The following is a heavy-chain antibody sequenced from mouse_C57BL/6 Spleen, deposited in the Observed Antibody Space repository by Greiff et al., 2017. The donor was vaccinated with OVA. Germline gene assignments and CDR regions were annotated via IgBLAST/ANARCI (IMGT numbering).Heavy chain of an antibody. J-gene: IGHJ4*01. V-gene: IGHV1-62-2*01. CDR1: GYTFTEYT. D-gene: IGHD2-4*01. CDR3: ARHEGRYYDYDGYYAMDY. CDR2: FYPGSGSI. Sequence: QVQLQQSGAELVKPGASVKLSCKASGYTFTEYTIHWVKQRSGQGLEWIGWFYPGSGSIKYNEKFKDQATLTADKFSSTVYMELSRLTSENSAVYFCARHEGRYYDYDGYYAMDYWGQGTSVTVSS.